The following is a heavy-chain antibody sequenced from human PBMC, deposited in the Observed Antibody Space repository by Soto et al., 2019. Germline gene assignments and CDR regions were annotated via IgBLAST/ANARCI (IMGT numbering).Heavy chain of an antibody. CDR2: ISAYNGNK. V-gene: IGHV1-18*01. J-gene: IGHJ3*02. CDR1: GYTFTSYG. CDR3: ASEYSSGWSKDAFDI. D-gene: IGHD6-19*01. Sequence: GASVKVSCKASGYTFTSYGISWVRQAPGQGLEWMGWISAYNGNKNYAQKLKGRVTMTTDTSTSTAYMELRSLRSDDTAVFYCASEYSSGWSKDAFDIWGQGTMVTVSS.